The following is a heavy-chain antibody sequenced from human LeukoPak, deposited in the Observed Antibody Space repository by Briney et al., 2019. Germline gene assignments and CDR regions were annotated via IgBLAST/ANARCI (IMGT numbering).Heavy chain of an antibody. V-gene: IGHV1-46*01. D-gene: IGHD3-3*01. Sequence: ASVNVSCKASGDTFTSYYMHWVRQAPGQGLEWMGIINPSGGSTSYAQKFQGRVTMTRDTSTSTVYMELSSLRSEDTAVYYCARAPPQLDYDFWSGRKTQRFDPWGQGTLVTVSS. CDR1: GDTFTSYY. CDR2: INPSGGST. J-gene: IGHJ5*02. CDR3: ARAPPQLDYDFWSGRKTQRFDP.